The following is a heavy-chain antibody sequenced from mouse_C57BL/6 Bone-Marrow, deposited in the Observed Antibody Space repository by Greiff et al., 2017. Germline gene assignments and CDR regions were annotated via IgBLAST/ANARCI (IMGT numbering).Heavy chain of an antibody. CDR2: IHPNSGST. Sequence: VQLQQPGAELVKPGASVKLSCKASGYTFTSYWMHWVKQRPGQGLEWIGMIHPNSGSTNYNEKFKSKATLTVDKSSSTAYMQLSSLTSEDSAVYYCARPYYYGSSYPYYFDDWGQGTTLTVSS. D-gene: IGHD1-1*01. V-gene: IGHV1-64*01. CDR1: GYTFTSYW. CDR3: ARPYYYGSSYPYYFDD. J-gene: IGHJ2*01.